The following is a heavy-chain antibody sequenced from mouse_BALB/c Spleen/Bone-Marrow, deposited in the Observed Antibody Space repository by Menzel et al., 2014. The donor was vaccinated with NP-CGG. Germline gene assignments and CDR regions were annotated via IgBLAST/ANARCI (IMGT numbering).Heavy chain of an antibody. Sequence: VQLKQSGAELVRSGASVKLSCTASGFNIKAYYMHWVKQRPEQGLEWIGWLDPENGDTEYAPQFQGKATMTADTSSNTTSPQLSSLRSEDTAVDYWKATIDYGNYCDVGGAGTTVTVSS. D-gene: IGHD2-1*01. V-gene: IGHV14-4*02. CDR2: LDPENGDT. CDR1: GFNIKAYY. CDR3: KATIDYGNYCDV. J-gene: IGHJ1*01.